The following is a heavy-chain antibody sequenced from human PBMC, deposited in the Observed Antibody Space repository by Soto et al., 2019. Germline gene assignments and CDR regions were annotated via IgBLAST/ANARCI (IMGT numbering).Heavy chain of an antibody. CDR1: GYTFRNYG. D-gene: IGHD1-26*01. CDR2: VSAYNRNS. CDR3: ARDRQWEPLLY. V-gene: IGHV1-18*01. J-gene: IGHJ4*02. Sequence: QVQLVQSGSEVKKPGASVRVTCKASGYTFRNYGISWVREAPGQGLEGMGWVSAYNRNSNYAQKFKDRVIMTADTATSTAYLELRGLRSDDTAIYYCARDRQWEPLLYWGQGTLVTVSS.